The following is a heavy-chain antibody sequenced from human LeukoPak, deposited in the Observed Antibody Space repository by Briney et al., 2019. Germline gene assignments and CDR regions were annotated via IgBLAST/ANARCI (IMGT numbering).Heavy chain of an antibody. CDR1: GFTFSNYA. V-gene: IGHV3-23*01. D-gene: IGHD6-13*01. J-gene: IGHJ4*02. Sequence: PGGSLRLSCAASGFTFSNYAMTWVRQAPGKGLQWVSGISGSGGSTFYADSVTGRFTISRDNSKNTLYLQMNSLRAEDTAVYYCAKGPTHLIAAAGTPNDYWGQGTLVTASS. CDR3: AKGPTHLIAAAGTPNDY. CDR2: ISGSGGST.